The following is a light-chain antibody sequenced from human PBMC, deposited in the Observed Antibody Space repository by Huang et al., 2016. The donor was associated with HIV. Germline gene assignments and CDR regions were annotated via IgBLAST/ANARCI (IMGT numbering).Light chain of an antibody. CDR3: QQRTNWPPGYT. J-gene: IGKJ2*01. CDR1: QNIKND. CDR2: NAS. Sequence: EIVLTQSPATLSLSPGERVALSCRASQNIKNDFSWYQKRPGQAPRLLISNASNRATGIPARFSGSGSGTDFTLTISSLEPEDFVVYFCQQRTNWPPGYTFGQGTKL. V-gene: IGKV3-11*01.